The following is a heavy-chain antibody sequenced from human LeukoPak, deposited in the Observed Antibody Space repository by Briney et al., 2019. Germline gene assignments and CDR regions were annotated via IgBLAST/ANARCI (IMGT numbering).Heavy chain of an antibody. V-gene: IGHV3-21*06. CDR2: ISLSSSDI. J-gene: IGHJ3*01. Sequence: PGGSLRLSCAASGFIFSNYNMHWVRQAPGKGLEWASSISLSSSDIYYADSVKGRFTISRDNAENSLYLQMNSLRDEDTAVYFCARKTPPHYDITTGYSSRGFDLWGLGTMVTVSS. D-gene: IGHD3-9*01. CDR1: GFIFSNYN. CDR3: ARKTPPHYDITTGYSSRGFDL.